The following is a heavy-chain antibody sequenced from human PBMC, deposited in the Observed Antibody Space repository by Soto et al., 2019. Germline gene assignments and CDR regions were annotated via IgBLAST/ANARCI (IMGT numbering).Heavy chain of an antibody. D-gene: IGHD1-26*01. J-gene: IGHJ4*02. CDR1: GGTFSSYA. Sequence: ASVKVSCKASGGTFSSYAISWVRQAPGQGLEWMGGIIPIFGTANYAQKFQGRVTITADKSTSTAYMELSSLRSEDTAVYYCARGHYYGQSYKCYFDYWGQGTLVTVSS. CDR3: ARGHYYGQSYKCYFDY. V-gene: IGHV1-69*06. CDR2: IIPIFGTA.